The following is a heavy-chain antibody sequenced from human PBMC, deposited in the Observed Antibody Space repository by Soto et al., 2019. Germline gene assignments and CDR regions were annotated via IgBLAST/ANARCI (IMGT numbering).Heavy chain of an antibody. V-gene: IGHV4-39*01. CDR3: ARPHCRSTSCYRDYYMDV. CDR1: GGSISSSSYY. Sequence: SETLSLTCTVSGGSISSSSYYWGWIRQPPGKGLEWIGSIYYSGSTYYNPSLKSRVTISVDTSKNQFSLKLSSVTAADTAVYYCARPHCRSTSCYRDYYMDVWGKGTTVTVSS. D-gene: IGHD2-2*01. J-gene: IGHJ6*03. CDR2: IYYSGST.